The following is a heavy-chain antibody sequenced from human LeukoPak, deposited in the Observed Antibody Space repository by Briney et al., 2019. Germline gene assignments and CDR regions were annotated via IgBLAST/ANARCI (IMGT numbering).Heavy chain of an antibody. CDR2: FYYSGST. CDR1: GGSISSYY. J-gene: IGHJ3*02. V-gene: IGHV4-59*01. CDR3: ARVKAYYDSSGYQVDAFDI. D-gene: IGHD3-22*01. Sequence: SETLSLTCTVSGGSISSYYWSWIRQPPGKGLEWIGYFYYSGSTNYNPSLKSRVTISVDTSKNQFSLKPSSVTAADTAVYYCARVKAYYDSSGYQVDAFDIWGQGTMVTVSS.